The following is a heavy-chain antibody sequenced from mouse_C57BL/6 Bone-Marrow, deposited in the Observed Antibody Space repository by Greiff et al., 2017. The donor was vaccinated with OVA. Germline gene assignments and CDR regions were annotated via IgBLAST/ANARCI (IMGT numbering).Heavy chain of an antibody. J-gene: IGHJ1*03. CDR1: GFTFSDYY. CDR3: ARPPYYYGSSPWYFDV. V-gene: IGHV5-12*01. D-gene: IGHD1-1*01. Sequence: EVKLMESGGGLVQPGGSLKLSCAASGFTFSDYYMYWVRQTPEKRLEWVAYISNGGGSTYYPDTVKGRFTISRDNVKNTLYLQMSRLKSEDTAMYYCARPPYYYGSSPWYFDVWGTGTTVTVSS. CDR2: ISNGGGST.